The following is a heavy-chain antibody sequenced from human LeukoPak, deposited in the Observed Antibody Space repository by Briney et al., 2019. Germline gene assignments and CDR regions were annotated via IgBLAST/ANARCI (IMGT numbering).Heavy chain of an antibody. CDR1: GGSINSYY. CDR2: IYYSGST. CDR3: ARYQQSYYFDY. Sequence: SETLSLTCTVSGGSINSYYWSWIRQPPGKGLEWIGSIYYSGSTYYNPSLKSRVTISVDTSKNQFSLKLSSVTAADTAVYYCARYQQSYYFDYWGQGTLVTVSS. D-gene: IGHD2-2*01. V-gene: IGHV4-59*12. J-gene: IGHJ4*02.